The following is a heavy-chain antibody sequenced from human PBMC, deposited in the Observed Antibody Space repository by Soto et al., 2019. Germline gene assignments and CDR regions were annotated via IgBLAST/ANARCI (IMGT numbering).Heavy chain of an antibody. CDR1: GFTFSSYA. Sequence: QVQLVESGGGVVQPGRSLRLSCAASGFTFSSYAMHWVRQAPGKGLEWVAVISYDGSNKYYADSVKGRFTISRDNSKNTLYLQMNSLRAEDTAVYYCARGATLPRSGWDRYYFDYWGQGTLVTVSS. CDR3: ARGATLPRSGWDRYYFDY. D-gene: IGHD6-19*01. V-gene: IGHV3-30-3*01. CDR2: ISYDGSNK. J-gene: IGHJ4*02.